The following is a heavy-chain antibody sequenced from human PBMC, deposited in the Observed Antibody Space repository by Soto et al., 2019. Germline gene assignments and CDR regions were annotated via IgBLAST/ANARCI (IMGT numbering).Heavy chain of an antibody. CDR3: ARGSANSGWGVYYGMDV. J-gene: IGHJ6*02. CDR2: IIPIFGTA. V-gene: IGHV1-69*01. D-gene: IGHD6-19*01. CDR1: GGTFSSDA. Sequence: QVQLVQSGAEVKKPGSSVKVSCKASGGTFSSDAISWVRQAPGQGLEWMGGIIPIFGTANYAQKFQGRVTITADESTSTAYMELSSLRSEDTAVYYCARGSANSGWGVYYGMDVWGQGTTVTVSS.